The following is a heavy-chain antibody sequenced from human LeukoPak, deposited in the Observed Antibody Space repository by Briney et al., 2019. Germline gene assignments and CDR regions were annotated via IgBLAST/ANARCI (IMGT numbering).Heavy chain of an antibody. CDR1: GFTFSSYA. J-gene: IGHJ4*02. Sequence: GRSLRLSCAASGFTFSSYAMHWVRQAPGKGLEWVAVISYDGSNKYYADSVKGRFTISRDNSKNTLYLQMNSLRAEDTAVYYCARGVVAAIHLADYWGQGPLVTVSS. CDR2: ISYDGSNK. CDR3: ARGVVAAIHLADY. D-gene: IGHD2-15*01. V-gene: IGHV3-30-3*01.